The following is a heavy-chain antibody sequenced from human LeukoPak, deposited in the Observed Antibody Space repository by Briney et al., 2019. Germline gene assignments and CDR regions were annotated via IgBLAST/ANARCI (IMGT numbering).Heavy chain of an antibody. Sequence: GGSLRLSCAVSGFTFSSYAMSWVRQAPGKGLEWVSAISGSGGSTYYADSVEGRFTISRDNSKNTLYLQMNSLRAEDTAVYYCAKDREGLRYFDWLLYYWGQGTLVTVSS. D-gene: IGHD3-9*01. J-gene: IGHJ4*02. V-gene: IGHV3-23*01. CDR3: AKDREGLRYFDWLLYY. CDR2: ISGSGGST. CDR1: GFTFSSYA.